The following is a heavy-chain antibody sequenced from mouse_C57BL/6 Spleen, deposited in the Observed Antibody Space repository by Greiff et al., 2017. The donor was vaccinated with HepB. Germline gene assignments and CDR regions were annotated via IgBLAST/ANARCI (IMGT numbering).Heavy chain of an antibody. CDR3: ARDDYDGSWAMDD. CDR2: IDPSDSYT. J-gene: IGHJ4*01. V-gene: IGHV1-59*01. D-gene: IGHD2-4*01. CDR1: GYTFTSYW. Sequence: QVQLQQPGAELVRPGTSVKLSCKASGYTFTSYWMHWVKQRPGQGLEWIGVIDPSDSYTNYNQKFKGKATLTVDTSSSTAYMQLSSLTSEDSAVYYCARDDYDGSWAMDDWGQGTSVTVSS.